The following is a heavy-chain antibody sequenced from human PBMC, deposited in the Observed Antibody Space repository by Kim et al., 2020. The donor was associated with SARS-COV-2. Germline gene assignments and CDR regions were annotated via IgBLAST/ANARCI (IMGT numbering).Heavy chain of an antibody. Sequence: ASVKVSCKASGYTFADYAISWVRQAPGQGLEWMGWIISYSGNTNYAQKYQGRVTMTTDTSTSTAYMELTSLRYDDTAVYYCAKAFACTITTCNYNRFDPWGQGTLVTVSS. CDR3: AKAFACTITTCNYNRFDP. CDR1: GYTFADYA. J-gene: IGHJ5*02. D-gene: IGHD2-2*01. CDR2: IISYSGNT. V-gene: IGHV1-18*01.